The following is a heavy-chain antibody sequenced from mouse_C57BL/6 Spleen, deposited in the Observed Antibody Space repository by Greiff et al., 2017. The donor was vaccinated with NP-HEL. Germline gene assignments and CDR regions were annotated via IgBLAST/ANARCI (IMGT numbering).Heavy chain of an antibody. CDR2: INPSTGGT. Sequence: VQLQQSGPELVKPGASVKISCKASGYSFTGYYMNWVKQSPETSLEWIGEINPSTGGTTYNQKFKAKATLTVDKSSSTAYMQLKSLTSEDSAVYYCARRDFYGSSYKDYAMDYWGQGTSVTVSS. V-gene: IGHV1-42*01. D-gene: IGHD1-1*01. CDR1: GYSFTGYY. CDR3: ARRDFYGSSYKDYAMDY. J-gene: IGHJ4*01.